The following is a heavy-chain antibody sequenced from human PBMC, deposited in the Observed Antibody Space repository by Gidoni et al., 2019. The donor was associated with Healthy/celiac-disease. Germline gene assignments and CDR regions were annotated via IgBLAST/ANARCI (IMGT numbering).Heavy chain of an antibody. V-gene: IGHV3-21*01. CDR2: ISSSSSYI. CDR1: GFTFSSYS. J-gene: IGHJ4*02. D-gene: IGHD3-22*01. CDR3: ARDHYYDSSGTFDY. Sequence: EVQLVESGGGLVKHGGSLRLSCAASGFTFSSYSMNWVRQAPGKGLEWVSSISSSSSYIYYADSVKGRFTISRDNAKNSLYLQMNSLRAEDTAVYYCARDHYYDSSGTFDYWGQGTLVTVSS.